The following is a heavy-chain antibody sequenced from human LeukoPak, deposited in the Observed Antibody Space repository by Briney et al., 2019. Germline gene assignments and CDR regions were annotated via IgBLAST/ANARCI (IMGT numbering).Heavy chain of an antibody. CDR1: GYTFTSYG. CDR3: AREEAGIAARLAGLNYYYMDV. V-gene: IGHV1-18*01. J-gene: IGHJ6*03. D-gene: IGHD6-6*01. CDR2: ISAYNGNT. Sequence: GASVKVSCKASGYTFTSYGISWVRQAPGQGLEWMGWISAYNGNTNYAQKLQGRVTMTTDTSTSTAYMELRSLRSDDTAVYYCAREEAGIAARLAGLNYYYMDVWGKGTTVTVSS.